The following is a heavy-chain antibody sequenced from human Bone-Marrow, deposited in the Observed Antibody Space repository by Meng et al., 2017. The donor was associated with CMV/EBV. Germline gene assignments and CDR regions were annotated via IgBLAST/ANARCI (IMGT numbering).Heavy chain of an antibody. CDR3: AKCPLRFLETHGMDV. CDR1: GFTFSSYS. CDR2: IRFDGSNK. V-gene: IGHV3-30*02. D-gene: IGHD3-3*01. Sequence: GESLKISCAASGFTFSSYSMNWVRQAPGKGLEWVAFIRFDGSNKYYADSVKGRFTISRDISKNSLYLQMNSLRAEDTAVYYCAKCPLRFLETHGMDVWGQGTTVTVSS. J-gene: IGHJ6*02.